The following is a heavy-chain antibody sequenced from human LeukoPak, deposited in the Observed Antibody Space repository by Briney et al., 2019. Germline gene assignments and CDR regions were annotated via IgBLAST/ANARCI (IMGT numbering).Heavy chain of an antibody. Sequence: GGSLRLSCAASGFTFSSYWMHWVRQAPGKGLVWVSRINSDGSSTSYADSVKGRFTISRDNAKNSLYLQMNALRAEDTAVYYCARILGGSSGYYLDCWGQGTLVTVSS. V-gene: IGHV3-74*01. CDR3: ARILGGSSGYYLDC. D-gene: IGHD3-22*01. J-gene: IGHJ4*02. CDR2: INSDGSST. CDR1: GFTFSSYW.